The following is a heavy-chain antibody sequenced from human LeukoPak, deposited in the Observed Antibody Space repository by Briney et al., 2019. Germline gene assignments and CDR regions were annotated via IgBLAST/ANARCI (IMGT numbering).Heavy chain of an antibody. CDR1: GGSFSGYY. CDR2: INHSGST. J-gene: IGHJ4*02. V-gene: IGHV4-34*01. Sequence: SETLSLTCAVYGGSFSGYYWSWIRQPPGKGLEWIGEINHSGSTNYNPSLKSRVTISVDTSKNQFSLKLSSVTAADTAVYYCASRPKRIAARPFDYWGQGTLVTVSS. CDR3: ASRPKRIAARPFDY. D-gene: IGHD6-6*01.